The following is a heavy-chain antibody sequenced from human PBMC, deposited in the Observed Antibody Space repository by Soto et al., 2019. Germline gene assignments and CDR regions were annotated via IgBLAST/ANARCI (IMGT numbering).Heavy chain of an antibody. CDR2: IYPGDSDT. CDR3: ARLTNGGATTVVTRVSVSYGMDV. V-gene: IGHV5-51*01. J-gene: IGHJ6*02. D-gene: IGHD4-17*01. Sequence: PGESLKISCKGSGYSFTSYWIGWVRQMPGKGLEWMGIIYPGDSDTRYSPSFQGQVTISADKSISTAYLQWSSLKASDTAMYYCARLTNGGATTVVTRVSVSYGMDVWGQGTTVTVAS. CDR1: GYSFTSYW.